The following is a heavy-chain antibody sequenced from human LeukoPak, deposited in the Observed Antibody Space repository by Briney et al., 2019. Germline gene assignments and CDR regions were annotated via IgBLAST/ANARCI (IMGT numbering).Heavy chain of an antibody. CDR2: INHSGST. J-gene: IGHJ4*02. CDR1: GGSFSGYY. V-gene: IGHV4-34*01. Sequence: SETLSLTCVVYGGSFSGYYWSWIRQPPGKGLEWIGEINHSGSTNYNPSLKSRVTISLDTSKNQFSLKLSSVTAADTAVYYCARGLGGYWGQGTLVTVSP. CDR3: ARGLGGY.